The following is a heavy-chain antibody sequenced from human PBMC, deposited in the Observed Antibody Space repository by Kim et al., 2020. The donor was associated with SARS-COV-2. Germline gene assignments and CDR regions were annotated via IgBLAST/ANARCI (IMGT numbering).Heavy chain of an antibody. V-gene: IGHV4-38-2*02. Sequence: SETLSLTCTVSGYSISSGYYWGWIRQPPGKGLAWIGSIYHSGSTYYNPSLKSRVTISVDTSKNQFSLKLSAVTAADTAVYYCARVGLHIVVVTAIYYYYGLDAWGQRSKVTVSS. J-gene: IGHJ6*02. CDR2: IYHSGST. D-gene: IGHD2-21*02. CDR3: ARVGLHIVVVTAIYYYYGLDA. CDR1: GYSISSGYY.